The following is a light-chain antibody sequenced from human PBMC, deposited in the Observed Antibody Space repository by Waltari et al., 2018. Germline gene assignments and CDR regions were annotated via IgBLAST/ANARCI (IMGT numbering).Light chain of an antibody. Sequence: DIQMTQSPSTLSASVGDSVTVTCRASQTIRSWLAWYQQKPGNAPKLLISKASSLESGVPSRFSGDGSGTEFTLTISGLQPDDFATYYCQQYSTYSRTFGQGTKVEIK. CDR3: QQYSTYSRT. CDR1: QTIRSW. CDR2: KAS. J-gene: IGKJ1*01. V-gene: IGKV1-5*03.